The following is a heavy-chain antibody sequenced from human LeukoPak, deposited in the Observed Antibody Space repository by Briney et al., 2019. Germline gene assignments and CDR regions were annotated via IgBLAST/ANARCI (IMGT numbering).Heavy chain of an antibody. D-gene: IGHD4-23*01. Sequence: GGSLRLSCAASGFTFSSYWMHWVRQAPGKGLVWVSRINSDGSSTSYADSVKGRFTISRDNAKNTLYLQMYSLRAEDTAVYYCARDRVSSDYGGNSGIGYWGQGTLVTVSS. CDR3: ARDRVSSDYGGNSGIGY. J-gene: IGHJ4*02. CDR1: GFTFSSYW. V-gene: IGHV3-74*01. CDR2: INSDGSST.